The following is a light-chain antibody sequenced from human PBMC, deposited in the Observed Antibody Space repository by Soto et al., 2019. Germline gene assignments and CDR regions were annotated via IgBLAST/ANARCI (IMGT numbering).Light chain of an antibody. J-gene: IGKJ1*01. Sequence: ETLMTQYPATLSVSPGERATLSCRASQSVSDNLAWYQQRPGQAPRLLIYGASTRATGIPARFSGGGSGTEFTLTISSLQSEDFAVYYCQQYKNWPQTFGQGTKVDI. CDR3: QQYKNWPQT. V-gene: IGKV3-15*01. CDR2: GAS. CDR1: QSVSDN.